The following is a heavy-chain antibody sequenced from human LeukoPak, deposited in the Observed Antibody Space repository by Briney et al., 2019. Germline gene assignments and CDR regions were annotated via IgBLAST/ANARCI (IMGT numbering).Heavy chain of an antibody. V-gene: IGHV3-11*01. Sequence: GVSLRLSCAASGFTFSYYYMSWIRQAPGKGLEWISYITRSGGFYADSVKGRFTISRDNAKNSLYLQMNSLRVEDTAVYYCARDGDTTSKVDYLGQGTLVTVSS. D-gene: IGHD7-27*01. CDR2: ITRSGG. J-gene: IGHJ4*02. CDR1: GFTFSYYY. CDR3: ARDGDTTSKVDY.